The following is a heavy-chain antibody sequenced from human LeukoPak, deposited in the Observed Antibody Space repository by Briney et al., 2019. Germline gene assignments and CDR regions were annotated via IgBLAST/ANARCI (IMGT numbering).Heavy chain of an antibody. CDR3: AKRGNPAVGHHYLDV. D-gene: IGHD2-2*01. V-gene: IGHV3-23*01. CDR2: ITISGGST. Sequence: GGSLRLSCAASGFTFSSYDMSWVRQAPGKGLEWVSSITISGGSTFYADSVMGRFPISRDNYKNTLYLQMNSLSAEDTAVYYCAKRGNPAVGHHYLDVWGKGTTVSVSS. CDR1: GFTFSSYD. J-gene: IGHJ6*03.